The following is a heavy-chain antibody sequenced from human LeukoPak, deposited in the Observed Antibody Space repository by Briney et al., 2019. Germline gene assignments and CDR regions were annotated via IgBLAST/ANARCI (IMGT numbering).Heavy chain of an antibody. V-gene: IGHV1-2*02. J-gene: IGHJ4*02. CDR1: GYTFSGYY. CDR3: ATSLREGYSYNDY. D-gene: IGHD5-18*01. Sequence: ASVKVSCKASGYTFSGYYIHWVRQAPGQGLEWMGWINPNSGDTISAQKFQGRVTITRDTSISTAYMELSRLRSDDTAVFYCATSLREGYSYNDYWGQGTLVTVSS. CDR2: INPNSGDT.